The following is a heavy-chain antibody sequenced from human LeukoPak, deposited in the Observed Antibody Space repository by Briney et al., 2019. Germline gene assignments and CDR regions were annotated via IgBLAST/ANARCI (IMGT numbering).Heavy chain of an antibody. D-gene: IGHD6-13*01. Sequence: SETLSLTCTVSGGSISSYYWSWIRQPPGKGLEWIGYIYYSGSTNYNPSLKSRVTISVDTSKNQFSLKLSSVTAADTAVYYCAKSIAAAGTPVYYYYGMDVWGQGTTVTVSS. CDR2: IYYSGST. J-gene: IGHJ6*02. CDR3: AKSIAAAGTPVYYYYGMDV. CDR1: GGSISSYY. V-gene: IGHV4-59*01.